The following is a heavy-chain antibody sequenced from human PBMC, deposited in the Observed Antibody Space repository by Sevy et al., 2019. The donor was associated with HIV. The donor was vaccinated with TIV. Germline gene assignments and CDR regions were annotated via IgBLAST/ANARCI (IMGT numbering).Heavy chain of an antibody. CDR3: TAVADFWNQPAWGYFDY. J-gene: IGHJ4*02. CDR1: GFTFSNAW. D-gene: IGHD3-3*01. Sequence: GGSLRLSCAASGFTFSNAWMSWVRQAPGKGLEWVGRIKSKTDGGTTDYAAPMKGRFTIPRDDSITTVYLQMNSLKTEDTAVYYCTAVADFWNQPAWGYFDYWGQGTLVTVSS. CDR2: IKSKTDGGTT. V-gene: IGHV3-15*01.